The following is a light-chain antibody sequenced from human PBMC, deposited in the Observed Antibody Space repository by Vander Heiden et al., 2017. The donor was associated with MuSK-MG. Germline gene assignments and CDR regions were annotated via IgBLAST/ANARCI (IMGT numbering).Light chain of an antibody. V-gene: IGKV1-5*03. Sequence: DIQMTQSPSTLSASVGDRVTITCLASQSISSWLAWYQQKPGKAPKLLIYKASSLESGVPSSFSGSGSGTEFTLTIRSLHPDDFATYYCQQYNSYSRTFGQGTKVEIK. CDR2: KAS. CDR3: QQYNSYSRT. J-gene: IGKJ1*01. CDR1: QSISSW.